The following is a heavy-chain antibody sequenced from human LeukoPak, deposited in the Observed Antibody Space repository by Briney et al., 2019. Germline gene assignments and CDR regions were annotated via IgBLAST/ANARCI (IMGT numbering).Heavy chain of an antibody. CDR2: IIPILGIA. J-gene: IGHJ4*02. CDR3: ARDTIVDTARVFDY. V-gene: IGHV1-69*04. Sequence: AVKVSCKASGGTFSSYAISWVRQAPGQGLEWMGRIIPILGIANYAQKFQGRVTITADKSTSTAYMELSSLRSEDTAVYYCARDTIVDTARVFDYWGQGTLVTVAS. D-gene: IGHD5-18*01. CDR1: GGTFSSYA.